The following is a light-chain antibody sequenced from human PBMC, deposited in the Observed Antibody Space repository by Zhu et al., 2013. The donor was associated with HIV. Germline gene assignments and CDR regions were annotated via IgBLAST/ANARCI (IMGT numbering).Light chain of an antibody. CDR2: RTS. Sequence: DIQMTQSPSSLSASIGDRVSLTCRASQTISTFINWYQQKSGSAPKLLIYRTSTLETGVPSRFSASGFETQFTLTISDLQPEDFATYYCQQTYGSPWTFGRGT. V-gene: IGKV1-39*01. J-gene: IGKJ1*01. CDR1: QTISTF. CDR3: QQTYGSPWT.